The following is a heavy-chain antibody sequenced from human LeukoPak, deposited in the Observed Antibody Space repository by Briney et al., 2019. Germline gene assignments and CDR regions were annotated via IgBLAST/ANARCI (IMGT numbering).Heavy chain of an antibody. J-gene: IGHJ3*02. CDR2: INPNRGGT. CDR1: GYTFTCFY. CDR3: ARELNGAFDI. V-gene: IGHV1-2*02. D-gene: IGHD2-8*01. Sequence: ASVKVSCKASGYTFTCFYMGWVRQAPGQGLEWMGWINPNRGGTHYAQKFQGRVAMTRDTSISTAYMELSSLTYDDTAAYFCARELNGAFDIWGQGTLVTVSS.